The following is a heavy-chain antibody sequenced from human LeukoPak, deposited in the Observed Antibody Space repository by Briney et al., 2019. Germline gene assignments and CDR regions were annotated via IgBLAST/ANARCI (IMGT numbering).Heavy chain of an antibody. CDR1: GYTFTSYD. Sequence: ASVKVSCKASGYTFTSYDMHWVRQAPGQGVEWMGIINPSGGSTSYAQIFQGRVTMTRETSTSTVYMGLSSLRSEDTAVYYCARGGSSWYRGSFQHWGQGTLVTVSS. CDR2: INPSGGST. V-gene: IGHV1-46*01. D-gene: IGHD6-13*01. J-gene: IGHJ1*01. CDR3: ARGGSSWYRGSFQH.